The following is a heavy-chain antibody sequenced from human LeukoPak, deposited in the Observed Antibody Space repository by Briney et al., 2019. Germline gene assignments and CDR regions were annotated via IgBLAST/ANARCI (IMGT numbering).Heavy chain of an antibody. CDR3: ARRSEPYCGGDCYSNWFDP. D-gene: IGHD2-21*02. Sequence: SVKVSCKASGGTFSSYAISWVRQAPGQGLEWMGGIIPIFGTANYAQKFQGRVTITADESTSTAYMELSSLRFEDTAVYYCARRSEPYCGGDCYSNWFDPWGQGTLVTVSS. CDR2: IIPIFGTA. V-gene: IGHV1-69*13. J-gene: IGHJ5*02. CDR1: GGTFSSYA.